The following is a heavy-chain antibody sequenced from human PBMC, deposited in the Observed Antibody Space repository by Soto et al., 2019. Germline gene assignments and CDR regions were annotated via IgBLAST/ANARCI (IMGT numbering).Heavy chain of an antibody. CDR1: GFTFNSYG. Sequence: QVQLVESGGGVVQPGRSLRLSCAASGFTFNSYGMHWVRQGPGNGLEWVAFISYDSTKTYYADSVKGRFTISRDNSNSALYVQMHSLTGEDTAVYYCARTRRAWSDFHYYSLDVWGQGTTVTVSS. V-gene: IGHV3-30*03. CDR2: ISYDSTKT. CDR3: ARTRRAWSDFHYYSLDV. D-gene: IGHD2-8*02. J-gene: IGHJ6*02.